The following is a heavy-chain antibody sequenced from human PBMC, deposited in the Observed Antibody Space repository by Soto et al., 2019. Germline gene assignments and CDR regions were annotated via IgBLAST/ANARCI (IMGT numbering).Heavy chain of an antibody. V-gene: IGHV3-73*01. CDR1: GFIFSGSA. CDR3: TRHEPTAYMDV. D-gene: IGHD4-17*01. Sequence: EVQLVESGGGFVQPGGSLKLSCAASGFIFSGSAMHWVRQASGKGLEWVGRIRSRTNNYATAYAASVKGRFTISRDDSKNTAFLQMNSLKTDDTAVYYCTRHEPTAYMDVWGKGTTVTVSS. CDR2: IRSRTNNYAT. J-gene: IGHJ6*03.